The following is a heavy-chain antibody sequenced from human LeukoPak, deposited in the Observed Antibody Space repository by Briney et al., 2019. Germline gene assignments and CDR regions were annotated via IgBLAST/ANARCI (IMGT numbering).Heavy chain of an antibody. J-gene: IGHJ4*02. CDR3: ARDLSYYGSGSYEY. CDR1: GYTFTGYY. Sequence: ASVTVSCKASGYTFTGYYMHWVRQAPGQGLEWMGWINPNSGGTNYAQKFQGRVTMTRDTSISTAYMELSRLRSDDTAVYYCARDLSYYGSGSYEYWGQGTLVTVSS. D-gene: IGHD3-10*01. CDR2: INPNSGGT. V-gene: IGHV1-2*02.